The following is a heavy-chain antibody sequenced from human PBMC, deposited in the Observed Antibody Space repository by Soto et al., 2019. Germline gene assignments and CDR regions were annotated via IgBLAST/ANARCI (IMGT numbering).Heavy chain of an antibody. CDR2: INPNSGGT. CDR1: GYTFTGYY. D-gene: IGHD2-2*01. CDR3: ARAMVVVPAAPFDP. J-gene: IGHJ5*02. V-gene: IGHV1-2*02. Sequence: ASVKVSFKASGYTFTGYYMHWLRQAPGQGLEWMGWINPNSGGTNYAQKFQGRVTMTRDTSISTAYMELSSLRSDDTAVYYCARAMVVVPAAPFDPWGQGTLVTVSS.